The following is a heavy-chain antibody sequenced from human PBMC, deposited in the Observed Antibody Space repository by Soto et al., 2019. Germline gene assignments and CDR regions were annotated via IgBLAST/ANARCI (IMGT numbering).Heavy chain of an antibody. V-gene: IGHV3-30-3*01. Sequence: QVQLVESGGGVVQPGRSLRLSCAASGFTFSSYAMHWVRQAPGKGLEWVAVISYDGSNKYYADSVKGRFTISRDNSKNTLYLQMNSLRAEDTAVYYCARDSGHGGRLTYYYYYYGMDVWGQGTTVTVSS. D-gene: IGHD2-15*01. J-gene: IGHJ6*02. CDR2: ISYDGSNK. CDR1: GFTFSSYA. CDR3: ARDSGHGGRLTYYYYYYGMDV.